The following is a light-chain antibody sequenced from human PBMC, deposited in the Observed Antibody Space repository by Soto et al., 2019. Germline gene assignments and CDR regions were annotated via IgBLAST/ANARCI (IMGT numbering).Light chain of an antibody. CDR3: QQDDKWPPLT. CDR2: GAS. J-gene: IGKJ4*01. Sequence: EIVMTQSPATLSVSPGARATLSCRASQSIYSNLAWYQQKLGQAPMLLIYGASTRATGIPARFSGSGSGTEFTLTISSLQSEDFAVYYCQQDDKWPPLTFGGGTKVEI. CDR1: QSIYSN. V-gene: IGKV3-15*01.